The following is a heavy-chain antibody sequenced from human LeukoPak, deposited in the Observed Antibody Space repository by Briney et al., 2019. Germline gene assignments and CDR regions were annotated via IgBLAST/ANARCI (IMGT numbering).Heavy chain of an antibody. Sequence: SGGSLRLSCAASGFTFSSYGMHWVRQAPGKGLEWVANIKQDGSEKYYVDSVKGRFTISRDNAKNSLYLQMNSLRAEDTAVYYCARGYRLGWGQGTLVTVSS. D-gene: IGHD1-26*01. CDR2: IKQDGSEK. CDR1: GFTFSSYG. CDR3: ARGYRLG. J-gene: IGHJ4*02. V-gene: IGHV3-7*01.